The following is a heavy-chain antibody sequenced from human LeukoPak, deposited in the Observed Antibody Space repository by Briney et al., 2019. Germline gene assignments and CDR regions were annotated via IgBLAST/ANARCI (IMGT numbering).Heavy chain of an antibody. Sequence: GGSLRLSCAASGFTFSSYGMHWVRQAPGKGLEWVAVISYDGSNKYYADSVKGRFTISRDNSKNTLYLQMNSLRAEDTAVYYCAKDPGFAANELYGSGSYPGFDYWGQGTLVTVSS. CDR1: GFTFSSYG. V-gene: IGHV3-30*18. J-gene: IGHJ4*02. CDR2: ISYDGSNK. D-gene: IGHD3-10*01. CDR3: AKDPGFAANELYGSGSYPGFDY.